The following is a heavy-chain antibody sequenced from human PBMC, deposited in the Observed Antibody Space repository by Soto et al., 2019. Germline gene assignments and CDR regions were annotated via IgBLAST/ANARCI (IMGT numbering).Heavy chain of an antibody. CDR1: GRTFSASY. Sequence: SDTLSPTFHVCGRTFSASYWSLFRQPPGKGLEWIGEIIHSGSTNYNPSLKSRVTISVDTSKNQFSLKLSSVTAADTAVYYCARGGIVVVRGRNWFDPWGQG. J-gene: IGHJ5*02. CDR2: IIHSGST. V-gene: IGHV4-34*01. CDR3: ARGGIVVVRGRNWFDP. D-gene: IGHD2-2*01.